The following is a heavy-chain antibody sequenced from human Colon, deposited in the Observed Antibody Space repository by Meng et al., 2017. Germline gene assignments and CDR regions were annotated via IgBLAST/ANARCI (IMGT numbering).Heavy chain of an antibody. D-gene: IGHD3-16*02. V-gene: IGHV4-34*01. CDR2: INDRGNT. J-gene: IGHJ3*02. CDR3: ARGSYYVWGNFRQNDAFDI. Sequence: ESLKISCAVYDGSLSGYYWSWIRQPPGKGLEWIGEINDRGNTNYNSSLKSRVIISRDTSKNQFSLKLTSLTAADTAVYYCARGSYYVWGNFRQNDAFDIWGQGTMVTVSS. CDR1: DGSLSGYY.